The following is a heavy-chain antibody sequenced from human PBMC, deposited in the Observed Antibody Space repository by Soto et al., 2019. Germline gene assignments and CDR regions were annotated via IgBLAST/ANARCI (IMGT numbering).Heavy chain of an antibody. J-gene: IGHJ6*02. V-gene: IGHV1-69*06. CDR1: GGTFSSYA. Sequence: SVKVSCKASGGTFSSYAISWVRQAPGQGLEWMGGIIPIFGTANYAQKFQGRVTITADKSTGTAYMELSSLRSEDTAVYYCARAVDIVVVPAAIQNYYYGMDVWGQGTTVTVSS. CDR2: IIPIFGTA. D-gene: IGHD2-2*02. CDR3: ARAVDIVVVPAAIQNYYYGMDV.